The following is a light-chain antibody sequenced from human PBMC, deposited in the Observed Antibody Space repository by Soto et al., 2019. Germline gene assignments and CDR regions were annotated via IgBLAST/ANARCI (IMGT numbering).Light chain of an antibody. CDR3: QQLRAYPHT. V-gene: IGKV1-9*01. CDR1: QTINNY. J-gene: IGKJ2*01. Sequence: DIQLTQSPPFLSASVGDRVTVTCRASQTINNYLAWFRKKEGKAPEFLIYPASTLQGGVPSRFSGHVFGINFTLTISSLQPEDFATYYCQQLRAYPHTFGQGTKLDIK. CDR2: PAS.